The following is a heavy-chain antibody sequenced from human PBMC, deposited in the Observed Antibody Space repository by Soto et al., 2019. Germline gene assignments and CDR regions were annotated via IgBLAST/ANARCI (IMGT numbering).Heavy chain of an antibody. CDR1: GFTFSSYG. CDR2: ISYDGSNK. Sequence: QVQLVESGGGVVQPGRSLRLSCAASGFTFSSYGMHWVRQAPGKGLEWVAVISYDGSNKYYADSVKGRFTISRDNSKNTLYLQMNSLRAEDTAVYYGAKDHYDSSGPFDYWGQGTLVTVSS. D-gene: IGHD3-22*01. CDR3: AKDHYDSSGPFDY. V-gene: IGHV3-30*18. J-gene: IGHJ4*02.